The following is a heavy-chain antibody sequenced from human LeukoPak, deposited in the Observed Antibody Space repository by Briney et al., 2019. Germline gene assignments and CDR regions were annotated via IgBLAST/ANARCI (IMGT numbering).Heavy chain of an antibody. CDR3: AKDLYWQLGPFDY. Sequence: GGSLRLSCAASGFTFSSYWMHWVRQAPGKGLEWVSAISGSGGSTYYADSVKGRFTISRDNSKNTLYLQMNSLRAEDTAVYYCAKDLYWQLGPFDYWGQGTLVTVSS. CDR1: GFTFSSYW. V-gene: IGHV3-23*01. D-gene: IGHD6-6*01. J-gene: IGHJ4*02. CDR2: ISGSGGST.